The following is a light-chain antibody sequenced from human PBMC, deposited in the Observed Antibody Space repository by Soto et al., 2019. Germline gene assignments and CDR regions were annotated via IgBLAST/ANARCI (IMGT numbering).Light chain of an antibody. Sequence: QSVLTQPPSVSAAPGQKVTISCSGRSSNIGNDYVSWYQQLPGTAPKLLISANDKRPSGIPDRFSGSKSGTSATLGITGLQTGDEADYYCGTWDSSLSAWVFGGGTQLTVL. CDR3: GTWDSSLSAWV. J-gene: IGLJ3*02. CDR2: AND. V-gene: IGLV1-51*02. CDR1: SSNIGNDY.